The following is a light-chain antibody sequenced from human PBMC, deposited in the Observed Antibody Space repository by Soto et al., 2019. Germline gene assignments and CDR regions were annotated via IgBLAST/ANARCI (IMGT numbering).Light chain of an antibody. CDR2: WAS. V-gene: IGKV4-1*01. CDR1: QSVFDSSDNKNY. CDR3: QQDFTTPIT. Sequence: DIVMTQSPDSLAVSLGESSTINCRSSQSVFDSSDNKNYLAWYQQKPGQPPKLLIYWASTRESGVPDRFSGSGSGTGFTLTISSLQTEDVAVYYCQQDFTTPITFGQGTRLEIK. J-gene: IGKJ5*01.